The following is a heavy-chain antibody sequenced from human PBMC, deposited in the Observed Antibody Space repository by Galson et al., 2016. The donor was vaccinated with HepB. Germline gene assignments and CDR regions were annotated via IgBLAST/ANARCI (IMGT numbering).Heavy chain of an antibody. J-gene: IGHJ4*02. V-gene: IGHV4-59*03. CDR3: ATDRGDYGDPYYFDY. Sequence: SETLSLTCTVSGGSISNYYCSWIRQPPGKGLEWIGYMFYSGGTNYNPSLKSRITISIDTSKNRFSLRLTSATAADTAVYYCATDRGDYGDPYYFDYLGQGALVTVSS. CDR1: GGSISNYY. CDR2: MFYSGGT. D-gene: IGHD4-17*01.